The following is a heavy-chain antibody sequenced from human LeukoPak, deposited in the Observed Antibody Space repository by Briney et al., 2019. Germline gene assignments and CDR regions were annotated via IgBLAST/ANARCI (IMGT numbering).Heavy chain of an antibody. D-gene: IGHD3-3*01. CDR1: GYTFTGYY. CDR3: AGNYDFWSGYLLGFDY. J-gene: IGHJ4*02. V-gene: IGHV1-2*02. CDR2: INPNSGGT. Sequence: ASVKVPCTASGYTFTGYYMHWVRQAPGQGLEWMGWINPNSGGTNYAQKFQGRVTMTRDTSISTAYMELSRLRSDDTAVYYCAGNYDFWSGYLLGFDYWGQGTLVTVSS.